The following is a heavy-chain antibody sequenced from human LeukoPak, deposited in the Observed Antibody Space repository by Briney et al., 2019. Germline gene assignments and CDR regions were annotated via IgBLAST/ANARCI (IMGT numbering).Heavy chain of an antibody. J-gene: IGHJ4*02. CDR2: VSANNGNP. Sequence: ASVKVSCKASGYTFTNFGISWLRQAPGQGLEWMGWVSANNGNPQYAPKFQDRVTLTTDTSTSTAYMELRSLRSDDTAVYYCARDLRRGSSSWYVSGGDYWGQGTLVTVSS. V-gene: IGHV1-18*01. CDR1: GYTFTNFG. CDR3: ARDLRRGSSSWYVSGGDY. D-gene: IGHD6-13*01.